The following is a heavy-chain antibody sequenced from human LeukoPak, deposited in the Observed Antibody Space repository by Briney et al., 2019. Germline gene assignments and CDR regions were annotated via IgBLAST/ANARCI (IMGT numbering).Heavy chain of an antibody. D-gene: IGHD2-2*01. J-gene: IGHJ6*02. CDR2: IFPGDSDT. Sequence: PGESLKISCKGSGYTFTYYWIGWVRQMPGKGLEWMGIIFPGDSDTRYSPSFQGQVTISVDKSISTAYLQWSSLKASDTAIYYCARHHCTSTSCYPYYYYAMEVWGPGTKVTVSS. CDR1: GYTFTYYW. V-gene: IGHV5-51*01. CDR3: ARHHCTSTSCYPYYYYAMEV.